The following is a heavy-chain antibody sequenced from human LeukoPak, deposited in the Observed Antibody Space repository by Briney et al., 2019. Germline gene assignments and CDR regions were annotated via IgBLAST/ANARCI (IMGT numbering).Heavy chain of an antibody. CDR2: IFPNNGNT. J-gene: IGHJ4*02. CDR1: GYTFTFYY. Sequence: ASVKVSCKASGYTFTFYYIHWVRQAPGQGLEWMGWIFPNNGNTKYAQKFQGRFTMTRDTSISTAYMEWSSLKASDTAMYYCARRVPGGYGAYDYWGQGTLVTVSS. V-gene: IGHV1-2*02. CDR3: ARRVPGGYGAYDY. D-gene: IGHD4-17*01.